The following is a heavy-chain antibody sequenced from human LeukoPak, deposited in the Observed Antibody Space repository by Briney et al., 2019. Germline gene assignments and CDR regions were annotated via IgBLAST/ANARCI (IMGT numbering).Heavy chain of an antibody. V-gene: IGHV3-23*01. CDR2: ISASGHYI. J-gene: IGHJ6*03. CDR1: GFTFGSFA. Sequence: TGGSLRLSCAASGFTFGSFAMSWVRQAPGKGLEWLSGISASGHYIYNADSVKGRFTISRDNSKNTLYIEMNSLRAEDTAVYYCARDGSWGDYQFYFYMDVWGKGTTVTVSS. CDR3: ARDGSWGDYQFYFYMDV. D-gene: IGHD2-2*01.